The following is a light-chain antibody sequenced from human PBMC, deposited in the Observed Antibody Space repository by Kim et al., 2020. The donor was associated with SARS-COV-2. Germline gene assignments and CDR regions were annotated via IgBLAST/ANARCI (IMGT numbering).Light chain of an antibody. V-gene: IGKV1-5*03. Sequence: SASVGDSVTIPCRASQNIRSWLAWYQQKPGKAPKFLISKASSLESGVPSRFSGSGSGTEFTLTISNLQPDDFATYYCQQYQSYWTFGQGTKVDIK. CDR2: KAS. CDR1: QNIRSW. J-gene: IGKJ1*01. CDR3: QQYQSYWT.